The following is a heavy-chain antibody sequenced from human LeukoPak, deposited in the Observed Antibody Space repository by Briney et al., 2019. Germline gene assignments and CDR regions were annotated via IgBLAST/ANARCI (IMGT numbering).Heavy chain of an antibody. D-gene: IGHD7-27*01. J-gene: IGHJ6*03. V-gene: IGHV4-59*08. CDR3: ARQTGAYYYYMDV. Sequence: SETLSLTCTVSGGSISSYYWSWIRQPPGKGLEWIGYIYYSGSTNYNPSLKSRVTISVDTSKNQFSLKLSSVTAADTAVYYCARQTGAYYYYMDVWGKGTTVTVSS. CDR2: IYYSGST. CDR1: GGSISSYY.